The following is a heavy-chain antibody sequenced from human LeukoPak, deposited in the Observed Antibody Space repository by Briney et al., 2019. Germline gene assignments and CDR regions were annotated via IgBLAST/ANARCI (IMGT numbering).Heavy chain of an antibody. CDR2: IGTAGDT. CDR1: GFTFSSYD. V-gene: IGHV3-13*01. Sequence: GGSLRLSCAASGFTFSSYDMHWVRQATGKGLEWVSAIGTAGDTYYPGSVKGRFTISRENAKNSSYLQMNSLRAGDTAVYYCASRYYYGSGSSQYWGQGTLVTVSS. J-gene: IGHJ4*02. D-gene: IGHD3-10*01. CDR3: ASRYYYGSGSSQY.